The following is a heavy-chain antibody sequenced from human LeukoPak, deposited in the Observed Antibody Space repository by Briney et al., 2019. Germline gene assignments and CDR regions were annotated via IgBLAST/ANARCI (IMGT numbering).Heavy chain of an antibody. V-gene: IGHV4-4*07. CDR2: IYTSGST. CDR1: GGSISSYY. Sequence: SETLSLTSTVSGGSISSYYWSWIRQPAGKGLEWIGRIYTSGSTNYNPSLKSRVTMSVDTSKNQFSLKLSSVTAADTAVYYCARSFHPSSGWYWFDPWGQGTLVTVSS. D-gene: IGHD6-19*01. J-gene: IGHJ5*02. CDR3: ARSFHPSSGWYWFDP.